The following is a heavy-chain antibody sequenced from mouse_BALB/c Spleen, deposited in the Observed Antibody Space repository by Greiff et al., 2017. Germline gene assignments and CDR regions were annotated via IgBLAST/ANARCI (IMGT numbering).Heavy chain of an antibody. V-gene: IGHV14-3*02. D-gene: IGHD1-1*01. CDR2: IDPANGNT. J-gene: IGHJ4*01. CDR3: ARSYYGSSPYAMVY. CDR1: GFNIKDTY. Sequence: VQLQQSGAELVKPGASVKLSCTASGFNIKDTYMHWVKQRPEQGLEWIGRIDPANGNTKYDPKFQGKATITADTSSNTAYLQLSSLTSEDTAVYYCARSYYGSSPYAMVYWGQGTSVTVSS.